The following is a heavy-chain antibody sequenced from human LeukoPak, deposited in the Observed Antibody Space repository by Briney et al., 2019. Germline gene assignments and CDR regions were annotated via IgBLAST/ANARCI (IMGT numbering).Heavy chain of an antibody. D-gene: IGHD3-22*01. CDR2: ISSSGGST. J-gene: IGHJ4*02. Sequence: GGSLRLSCAAARFAFSSYGMSWVRQAPGKGLEWVSGISSSGGSTYYADSVKGRFTISRDNPKNTLYLQMNSLRAEDTAVYYCAKDRLPLSSAYYYLPFDYWGQGTLSPSPQ. CDR1: RFAFSSYG. CDR3: AKDRLPLSSAYYYLPFDY. V-gene: IGHV3-23*01.